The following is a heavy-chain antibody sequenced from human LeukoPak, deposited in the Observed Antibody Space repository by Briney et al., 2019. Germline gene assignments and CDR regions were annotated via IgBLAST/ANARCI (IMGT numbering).Heavy chain of an antibody. CDR1: GGSIRSGGYY. D-gene: IGHD3-22*01. CDR2: IYYSGNA. V-gene: IGHV4-31*03. J-gene: IGHJ4*02. Sequence: SETLSLTCTVSGGSIRSGGYYWSWIRQHPGKGLEWIGYIYYSGNAYYYPSLKSRVTISVDTSKNQFSLKLSSVTAADTAVYYCARAGYDSSGYSTYYFDYWGQGTLVTVSS. CDR3: ARAGYDSSGYSTYYFDY.